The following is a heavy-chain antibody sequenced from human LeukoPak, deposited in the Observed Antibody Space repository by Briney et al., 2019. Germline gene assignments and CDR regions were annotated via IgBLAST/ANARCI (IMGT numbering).Heavy chain of an antibody. Sequence: PGGSLSDSCAASGFTFTNYWMTWVRQVPGKGLEWVANIHKAGSESYYVDSVKGRFAISRDNAKNSLYLQMNSLRAEDTAVYYCAKVAAAGTKRHWGIHYWGQGTLVTVSS. CDR2: IHKAGSES. D-gene: IGHD6-13*01. CDR1: GFTFTNYW. CDR3: AKVAAAGTKRHWGIHY. J-gene: IGHJ4*02. V-gene: IGHV3-7*03.